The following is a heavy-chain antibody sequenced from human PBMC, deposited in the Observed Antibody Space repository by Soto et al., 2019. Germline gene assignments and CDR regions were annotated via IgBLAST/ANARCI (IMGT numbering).Heavy chain of an antibody. Sequence: GWSLRLSCAASGFTFSSYWMSWVRQAPGKGLEWVANIKQDGSEKYYVDSVKGRFTISRDNAKNSLYLQMNSLRAEDTAVYYCASFLEWLLGAFDIWGQGTMVTVSS. J-gene: IGHJ3*02. CDR2: IKQDGSEK. V-gene: IGHV3-7*01. CDR1: GFTFSSYW. D-gene: IGHD3-3*01. CDR3: ASFLEWLLGAFDI.